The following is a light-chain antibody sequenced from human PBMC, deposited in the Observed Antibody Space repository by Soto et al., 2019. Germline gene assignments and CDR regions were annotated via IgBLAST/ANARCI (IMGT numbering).Light chain of an antibody. CDR3: LQRNSYPLT. CDR1: QSINND. CDR2: SAS. V-gene: IGKV1-17*01. Sequence: DIQMTQSPSTLSASVGDRVTITCRASQSINNDLAWFQQKPGNVPKRLIYSASTLQGGVPSRFSGSGSGTEFTLTISSLQPEDFATYYCLQRNSYPLTFGGGTKVEI. J-gene: IGKJ4*01.